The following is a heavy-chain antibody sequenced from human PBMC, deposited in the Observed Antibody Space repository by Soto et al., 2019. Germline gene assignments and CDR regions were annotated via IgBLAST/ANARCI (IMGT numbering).Heavy chain of an antibody. D-gene: IGHD2-2*01. CDR2: IYPGDSDT. CDR1: GYSFTSYW. V-gene: IGHV5-51*01. CDR3: ARRGVVVPAAISAGMDV. J-gene: IGHJ6*02. Sequence: GESLQISCKGSGYSFTSYWIGWVRQMPGKGLEWMGIIYPGDSDTRYSPSFQGQVTISADKSISTAYLQWSSLKASDTAMYYCARRGVVVPAAISAGMDVWGQGTTVTVSS.